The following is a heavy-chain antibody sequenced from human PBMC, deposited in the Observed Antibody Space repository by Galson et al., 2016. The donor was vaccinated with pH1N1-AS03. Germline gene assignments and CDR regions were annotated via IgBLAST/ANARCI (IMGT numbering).Heavy chain of an antibody. CDR2: IYYKGST. D-gene: IGHD2-2*01. J-gene: IGHJ3*02. Sequence: SETLSLTCTVSGGSVSGYYWSWIRQPPGKGLEWIGYIYYKGSTTYTPSLTSRVTISVDTSKNHFSLKLTSVTAADTAVYYCARVTGFYQISALNIWGQGTMVTVSS. CDR1: GGSVSGYY. CDR3: ARVTGFYQISALNI. V-gene: IGHV4-59*02.